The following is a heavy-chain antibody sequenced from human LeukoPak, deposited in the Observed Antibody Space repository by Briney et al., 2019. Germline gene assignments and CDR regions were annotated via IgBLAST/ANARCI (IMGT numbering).Heavy chain of an antibody. CDR2: INPNSGGT. CDR3: ARDNVLIWFGELPNYGLDV. V-gene: IGHV1-2*04. Sequence: ASVKVSCKASGYTFTGYYMHWVRQAPGQGLEWMGWINPNSGGTNYAQKFQGWVTMTRDTSISTAYMELSRLRSDDTAVYYCARDNVLIWFGELPNYGLDVWGQGTTVTVSS. J-gene: IGHJ6*02. CDR1: GYTFTGYY. D-gene: IGHD3-10*01.